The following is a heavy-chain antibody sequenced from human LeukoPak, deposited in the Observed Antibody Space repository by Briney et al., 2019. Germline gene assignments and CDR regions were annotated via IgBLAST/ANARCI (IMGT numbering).Heavy chain of an antibody. CDR2: IKQDGGEK. CDR1: GFTFSSYL. Sequence: GGSLRLSCAASGFTFSSYLMSWVRQAPGKGPGWVANIKQDGGEKYYVDSVKGRFTISRDKAKNSLYLQMDSLRAEDTAVYYCARSSKAESTRYSSGWYSGPPYYYGMDVWGQGTTVTVSS. D-gene: IGHD6-19*01. J-gene: IGHJ6*02. V-gene: IGHV3-7*05. CDR3: ARSSKAESTRYSSGWYSGPPYYYGMDV.